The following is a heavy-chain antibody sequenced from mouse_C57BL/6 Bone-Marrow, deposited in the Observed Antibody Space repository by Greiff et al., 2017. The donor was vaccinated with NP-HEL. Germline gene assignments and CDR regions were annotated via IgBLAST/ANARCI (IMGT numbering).Heavy chain of an antibody. CDR2: IYPGDGDT. CDR1: GYAFSSSW. Sequence: QVQLQQSGPELVKPGASVKISCKVSGYAFSSSWMNWVKQRPGKGLEWIGRIYPGDGDTNYNGKFKGKATLTADKSSSTAYMQLRSLTSEDSAVYFCANHYYGSSSFAYWGQGTLVTVSA. CDR3: ANHYYGSSSFAY. J-gene: IGHJ3*01. V-gene: IGHV1-82*01. D-gene: IGHD1-1*01.